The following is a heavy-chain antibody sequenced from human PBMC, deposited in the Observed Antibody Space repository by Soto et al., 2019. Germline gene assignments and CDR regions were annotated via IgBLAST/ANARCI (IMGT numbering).Heavy chain of an antibody. CDR1: GFSLSTSVVG. CDR3: AHTTKLDSFDY. CDR2: IYWNDDK. D-gene: IGHD1-7*01. Sequence: QITLKESGPTLVKPTQTLTLTCTFSGFSLSTSVVGVGWIRQPPGKDLEWLALIYWNDDKRYSPSLKSRLTITKDTSKNQVVLTMTNMDPVDTATYYCAHTTKLDSFDYWGQGTLVTVSS. J-gene: IGHJ4*02. V-gene: IGHV2-5*01.